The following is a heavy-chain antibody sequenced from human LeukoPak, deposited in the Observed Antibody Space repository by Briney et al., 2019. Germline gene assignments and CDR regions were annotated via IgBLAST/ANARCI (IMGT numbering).Heavy chain of an antibody. J-gene: IGHJ4*02. V-gene: IGHV1-2*02. Sequence: ASVKVSCKASGYTFTGYYMHWVRQAPGQGLEWMGWINPNSGGTNYAQKFQGRVTMTRDTSISTAYMELSRLRSDDTAVYYCARSSRVGSSWYYFDYWGQGTLVTVSS. CDR1: GYTFTGYY. CDR2: INPNSGGT. CDR3: ARSSRVGSSWYYFDY. D-gene: IGHD6-13*01.